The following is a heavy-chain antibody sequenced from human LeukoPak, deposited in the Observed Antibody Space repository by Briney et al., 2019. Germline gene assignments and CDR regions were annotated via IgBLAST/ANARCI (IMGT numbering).Heavy chain of an antibody. V-gene: IGHV3-74*01. Sequence: GGSLRLSCAASGFTFSSYWMHWVRQAPGKGLVWVSRINSDGSSTSYADSVKGRFTISRDNAKNTLYLQMNSLGAEDTAVYYCARDRGGHLPGSFDYWGQGTLVTVSS. CDR1: GFTFSSYW. CDR3: ARDRGGHLPGSFDY. D-gene: IGHD2-15*01. CDR2: INSDGSST. J-gene: IGHJ4*02.